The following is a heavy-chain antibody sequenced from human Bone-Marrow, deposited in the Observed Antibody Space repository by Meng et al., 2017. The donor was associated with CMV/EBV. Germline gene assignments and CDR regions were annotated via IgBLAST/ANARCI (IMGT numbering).Heavy chain of an antibody. CDR3: ARGRGRPTIFGVGREYYFDY. V-gene: IGHV1-8*01. CDR1: GYTFTSYD. Sequence: ASVKVSCKASGYTFTSYDINWVRQATGQGLEWMGWMNPNSGNTGYAQKFQGRVTMTRKTSISTAYMELSSLGSEDTAVYYCARGRGRPTIFGVGREYYFDYWGQGTLVTVSS. CDR2: MNPNSGNT. D-gene: IGHD3-3*01. J-gene: IGHJ4*02.